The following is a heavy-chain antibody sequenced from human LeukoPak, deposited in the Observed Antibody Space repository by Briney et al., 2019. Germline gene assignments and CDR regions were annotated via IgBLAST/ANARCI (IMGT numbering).Heavy chain of an antibody. J-gene: IGHJ5*02. CDR2: INPNSGGT. CDR1: GYTFTGYY. CDR3: ARVYLTDSQGFDP. D-gene: IGHD2-15*01. Sequence: ASVKVSCKASGYTFTGYYMHWVRQAPGQGLEWMGWINPNSGGTNYAQKFQGRVTMTRDTSISTAYMELSRLRSDDTAVYYCARVYLTDSQGFDPWGQGTLVTVSS. V-gene: IGHV1-2*02.